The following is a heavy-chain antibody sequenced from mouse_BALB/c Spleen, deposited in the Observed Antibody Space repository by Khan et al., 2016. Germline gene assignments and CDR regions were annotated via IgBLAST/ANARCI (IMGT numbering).Heavy chain of an antibody. V-gene: IGHV9-3-1*01. CDR3: ARRGLYVLDY. CDR1: GYTFRNYG. J-gene: IGHJ4*01. CDR2: INIYTGEP. Sequence: QIQLVQSGPELKKPGETVKISCKASGYTFRNYGMKWVKQVPGKGLKWMGWINIYTGEPTYADDFKGRFVFSLETSASTAYLQINDVKNEDTATYFCARRGLYVLDYWGQGTSVTVSS. D-gene: IGHD3-1*01.